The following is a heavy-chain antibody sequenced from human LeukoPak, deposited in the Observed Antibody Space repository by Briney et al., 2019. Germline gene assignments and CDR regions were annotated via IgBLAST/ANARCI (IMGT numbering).Heavy chain of an antibody. CDR3: ARLVSGRRYYDSSGYGFSPY. CDR1: GGSISSYY. D-gene: IGHD3-22*01. Sequence: PSETLSLTCTVSGGSISSYYWSWIRQPPGKGLEWIGYIYYSGSTNYNPSLKSRVTISVDTSKNQFSLKLSSVTAADTAVYYCARLVSGRRYYDSSGYGFSPYWGQGTLVTVSS. V-gene: IGHV4-59*01. J-gene: IGHJ4*02. CDR2: IYYSGST.